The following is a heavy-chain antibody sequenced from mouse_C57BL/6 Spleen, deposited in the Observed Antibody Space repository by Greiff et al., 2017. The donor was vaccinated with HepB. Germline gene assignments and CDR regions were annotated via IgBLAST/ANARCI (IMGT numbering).Heavy chain of an antibody. CDR1: GYTFTDYY. V-gene: IGHV1-26*01. CDR3: AMGYYDGSSYYFDY. D-gene: IGHD1-1*01. CDR2: INPNNGGT. J-gene: IGHJ2*01. Sequence: EVQLQQSGPELVKPGASVKISCKASGYTFTDYYMNWVKQSHGKSLEWIGDINPNNGGTSYNQKFKGKATLTVDKSSSTAYMELRSLTSEDSAVYYCAMGYYDGSSYYFDYWGQGTTLTVSS.